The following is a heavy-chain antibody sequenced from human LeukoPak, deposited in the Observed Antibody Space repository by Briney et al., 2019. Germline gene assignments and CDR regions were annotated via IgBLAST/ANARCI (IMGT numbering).Heavy chain of an antibody. Sequence: GGSLRLSCAASGFTFSSYGMHWVRQAPGKGLEWVAFIRYDGSNKYYADSVKGRFTTSRDNSKNTLYLQMNSLRAEDTAVYYCAKDLGRGYSYGPYYFDYWGQGTLVTVSS. J-gene: IGHJ4*02. CDR3: AKDLGRGYSYGPYYFDY. CDR1: GFTFSSYG. D-gene: IGHD5-18*01. V-gene: IGHV3-30*02. CDR2: IRYDGSNK.